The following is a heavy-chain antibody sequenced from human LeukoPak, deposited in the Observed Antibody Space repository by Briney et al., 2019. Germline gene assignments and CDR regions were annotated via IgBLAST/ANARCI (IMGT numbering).Heavy chain of an antibody. V-gene: IGHV4-59*08. CDR3: ARHSERWLGAFDI. D-gene: IGHD6-19*01. CDR1: GASINSFS. Sequence: PSETLSLTCSVSGASINSFSCNWFRQPPGKGLEWIGYIYYSGSTNYNPSLKSRITISIDTSKNQFSLKLSSVTAADTAVYYCARHSERWLGAFDIWGQGTMVTVSS. J-gene: IGHJ3*02. CDR2: IYYSGST.